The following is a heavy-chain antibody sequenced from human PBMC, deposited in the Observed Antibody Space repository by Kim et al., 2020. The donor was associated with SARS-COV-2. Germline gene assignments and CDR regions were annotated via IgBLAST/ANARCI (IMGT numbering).Heavy chain of an antibody. J-gene: IGHJ6*02. CDR2: IKQDGSEK. V-gene: IGHV3-7*01. CDR3: ASQHSSSWYGGYGMDV. D-gene: IGHD6-13*01. Sequence: GGSLRLSCAASGFTFSSYWMSWVRQAPGKGLEWVANIKQDGSEKYYVDSVKGRFTISRDNAKNSLYLQMNSLRAEDTAVYYCASQHSSSWYGGYGMDVWGQGTTVTVSS. CDR1: GFTFSSYW.